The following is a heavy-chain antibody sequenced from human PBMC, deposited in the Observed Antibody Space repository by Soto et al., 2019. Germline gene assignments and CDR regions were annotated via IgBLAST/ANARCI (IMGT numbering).Heavy chain of an antibody. D-gene: IGHD2-15*01. V-gene: IGHV1-2*02. CDR2: FNPNTGAT. Sequence: QVQLVQSGAEMKKPGASVKVSCKASGYTFTVSYIHWMRQAPGQGFEWMGWFNPNTGATHYAQKFQGRVTMTRDTSISTAYMELSRLRSDDPAVYYCAKEHRFCSGGSCAIDFWGQGTLVTVSS. J-gene: IGHJ4*02. CDR3: AKEHRFCSGGSCAIDF. CDR1: GYTFTVSY.